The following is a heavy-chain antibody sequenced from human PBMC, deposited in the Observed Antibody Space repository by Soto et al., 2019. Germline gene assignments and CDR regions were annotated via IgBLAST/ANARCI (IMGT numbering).Heavy chain of an antibody. CDR1: GFTFSNYA. CDR2: VSDGGDNT. CDR3: AKAYRRDLQPLQYNWFDP. D-gene: IGHD6-13*01. Sequence: GGSLRLSCAASGFTFSNYAMSWVRQAPGKGLEWVSGVSDGGDNTYYADSVKGRFTISRDNSKNTLYLQMNSLRAEDTAIYYCAKAYRRDLQPLQYNWFDPWGQGTLVTVSS. V-gene: IGHV3-23*01. J-gene: IGHJ5*02.